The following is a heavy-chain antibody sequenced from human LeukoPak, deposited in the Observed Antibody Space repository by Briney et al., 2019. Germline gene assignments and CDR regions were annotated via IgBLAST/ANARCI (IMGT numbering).Heavy chain of an antibody. Sequence: ASETLSLTCAVYGGSFSGYYWSWIRQPPGKGLEGIVEINHRGSTNYNPSLRSRVTISVHTSKNQFSLKLSSVTAADTAVYYCARSVYYYMDVWGKGTTVTVSS. J-gene: IGHJ6*03. CDR1: GGSFSGYY. V-gene: IGHV4-34*01. CDR3: ARSVYYYMDV. CDR2: INHRGST.